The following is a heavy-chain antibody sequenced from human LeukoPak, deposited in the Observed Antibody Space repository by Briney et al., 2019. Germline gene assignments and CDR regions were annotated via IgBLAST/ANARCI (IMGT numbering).Heavy chain of an antibody. D-gene: IGHD3-10*01. J-gene: IGHJ4*02. V-gene: IGHV3-20*04. CDR2: ISWNSGSI. CDR1: GFTFSSYG. Sequence: PGGSLRLSCAASGFTFSSYGMSWVRQAPGKGLEWVSGISWNSGSIGYADSVKGRFTISRDNAKNSLYLQMNSLRAEDTAVYYCARGEYGSGSYHIDYWGQGTLVTVSS. CDR3: ARGEYGSGSYHIDY.